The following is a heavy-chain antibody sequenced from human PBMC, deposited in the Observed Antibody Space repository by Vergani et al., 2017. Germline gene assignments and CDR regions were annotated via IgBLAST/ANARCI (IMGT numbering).Heavy chain of an antibody. D-gene: IGHD4-11*01. J-gene: IGHJ4*02. Sequence: QVTLQESGPALVRPTQTLTLTCTFSGFSLTTSAMRVSWIRQPPGKALEWLARIEWDDAKFYNTSLKNRLSISKDTSRNQVVLTMTDMDPVDTGTYYCARDYRGDFFDYWGQGTLVTVTS. CDR2: IEWDDAK. CDR1: GFSLTTSAMR. V-gene: IGHV2-70*04. CDR3: ARDYRGDFFDY.